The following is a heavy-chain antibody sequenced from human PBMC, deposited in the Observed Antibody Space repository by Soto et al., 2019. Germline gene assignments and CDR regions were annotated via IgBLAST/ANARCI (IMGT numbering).Heavy chain of an antibody. Sequence: EVQLVESGGGLVQPGGSLRLSCAATGFTFSTYWMHWVRQGPGKGLVWVSRISTDGSSTTYADSVKGRFTISRDNAKNTLHRQMNSLRAEDTAVYYCARATGSNHPFDYWGQGSLVTVSS. CDR1: GFTFSTYW. V-gene: IGHV3-74*01. D-gene: IGHD2-2*01. CDR2: ISTDGSST. J-gene: IGHJ4*02. CDR3: ARATGSNHPFDY.